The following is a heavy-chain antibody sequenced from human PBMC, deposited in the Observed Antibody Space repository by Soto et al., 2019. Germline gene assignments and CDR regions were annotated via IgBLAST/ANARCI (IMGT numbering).Heavy chain of an antibody. Sequence: GGSLRLSCAASGFTFSSYDMHWVRQATGKGLEWVSAIGTAGDTYYPGSVKGRFTISRENAKNSLYLQMNSLRAGDTAVYYCARGPFDFWSGPTYYFDYWGQGTLVTVSS. J-gene: IGHJ4*02. V-gene: IGHV3-13*01. CDR2: IGTAGDT. D-gene: IGHD3-3*01. CDR3: ARGPFDFWSGPTYYFDY. CDR1: GFTFSSYD.